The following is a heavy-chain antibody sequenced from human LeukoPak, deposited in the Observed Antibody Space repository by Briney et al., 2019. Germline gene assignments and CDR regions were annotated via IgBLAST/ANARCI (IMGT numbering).Heavy chain of an antibody. V-gene: IGHV4-59*01. CDR1: GGSISSYY. CDR2: IYYSGST. Sequence: SETLSLTCTVSGGSISSYYWSWIRQPPGKGLEWIGYIYYSGSTNYNPSLKRRVTISVDTSKNQFSLKLSSVTAADTAVYYCVRGGGDGWGYNWFDPSGQATLVTVSP. J-gene: IGHJ5*02. D-gene: IGHD2-21*02. CDR3: VRGGGDGWGYNWFDP.